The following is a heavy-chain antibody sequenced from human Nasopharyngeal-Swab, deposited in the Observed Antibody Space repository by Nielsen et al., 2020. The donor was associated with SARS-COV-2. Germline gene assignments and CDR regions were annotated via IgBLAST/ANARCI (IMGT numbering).Heavy chain of an antibody. CDR3: ARHVNSIAVAGSDY. CDR2: IYPGDSDT. D-gene: IGHD6-19*01. J-gene: IGHJ4*02. V-gene: IGHV5-51*01. Sequence: GESLKLSCKGSGYSFTIYWIGWVRQMPGKGLEWMGIIYPGDSDTRYSPSFQGQVTISADKSISTAYLQLISLKASDTAMYYCARHVNSIAVAGSDYWGKGTLVTVSS. CDR1: GYSFTIYW.